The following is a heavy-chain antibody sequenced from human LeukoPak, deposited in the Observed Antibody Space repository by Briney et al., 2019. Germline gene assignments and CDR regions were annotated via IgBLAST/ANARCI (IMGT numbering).Heavy chain of an antibody. J-gene: IGHJ4*02. Sequence: PGGSLRLSCAASGFTFSSYSMNWVRQPPGKGLEWIGEIYHSGSTNYNPSLKSRVTISVDKSKNQFSLKLSSVTAADTAVYYCATYSSGWRMVCWGQGTLVTVSS. CDR3: ATYSSGWRMVC. CDR1: GFTFSSYSM. CDR2: IYHSGST. D-gene: IGHD6-19*01. V-gene: IGHV4-4*02.